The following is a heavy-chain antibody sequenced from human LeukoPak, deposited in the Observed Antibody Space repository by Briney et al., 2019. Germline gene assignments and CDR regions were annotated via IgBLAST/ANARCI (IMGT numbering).Heavy chain of an antibody. J-gene: IGHJ4*02. V-gene: IGHV4-39*01. CDR1: GGSISSSSYY. CDR3: ASQTIVVVPALFDY. D-gene: IGHD2-2*01. CDR2: IYYSGST. Sequence: SGTLSLTCTVSGGSISSSSYYWGWIRQPPGKGLEWIGSIYYSGSTYYNPSLKSRVTISVDTSKNQFSLKLSSVTAADTAVYYCASQTIVVVPALFDYCGQGTLVTVSS.